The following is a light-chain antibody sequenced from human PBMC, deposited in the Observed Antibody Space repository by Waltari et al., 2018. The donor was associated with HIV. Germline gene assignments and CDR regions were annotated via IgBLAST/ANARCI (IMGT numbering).Light chain of an antibody. V-gene: IGLV2-14*01. CDR3: SSFRSGSTLVV. J-gene: IGLJ2*01. CDR1: SSDVGGYNY. Sequence: QSALTQPASVSGSPGQSITISCTGTSSDVGGYNYVSWYQQYPGKAPKLMIYEVSYRPSGVPNRFSGSKSGNTASLTISGLQAEDEAEYYCSSFRSGSTLVVFGGGTKLTVL. CDR2: EVS.